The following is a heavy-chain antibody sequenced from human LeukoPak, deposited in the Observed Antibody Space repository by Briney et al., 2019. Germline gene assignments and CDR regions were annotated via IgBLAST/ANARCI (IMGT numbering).Heavy chain of an antibody. Sequence: SETLSLTCTVSGGSISNYYWSWIRQPPGKGLEWIGYIYYSGSTSYNPSLKSRVTISVDTSKNQFSLKLSSVTAADTAVYYCARDLVGGFDYWGQGTLVTVSS. CDR1: GGSISNYY. D-gene: IGHD2-15*01. V-gene: IGHV4-59*01. J-gene: IGHJ4*02. CDR3: ARDLVGGFDY. CDR2: IYYSGST.